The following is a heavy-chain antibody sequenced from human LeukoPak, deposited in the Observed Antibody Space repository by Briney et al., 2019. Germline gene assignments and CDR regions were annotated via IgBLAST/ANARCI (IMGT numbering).Heavy chain of an antibody. CDR2: IYYSGSA. CDR3: ARDLGGYDGSNGHYYYMDV. D-gene: IGHD5-12*01. Sequence: SETLSLTCTVSGGSISSYYWSWIRQFPGKGLEWIGYIYYSGSANYNPSLKSRVTISVDTSKNQFSLKLSSVTAADTAVYYCARDLGGYDGSNGHYYYMDVWGKGTTVTVSS. CDR1: GGSISSYY. J-gene: IGHJ6*03. V-gene: IGHV4-59*01.